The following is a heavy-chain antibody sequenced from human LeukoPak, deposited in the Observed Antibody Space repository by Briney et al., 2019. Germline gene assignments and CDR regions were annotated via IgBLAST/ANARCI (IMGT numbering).Heavy chain of an antibody. CDR3: ARDRYYYDSSGSAFDI. Sequence: PSETLSLTCTVSGGSISSYYWSWIRQPPGKGLEWIGYIYYSGSTNYNPSLKSRVTISVDTSKNQFSLKLSSVTAADTAVYYCARDRYYYDSSGSAFDIWGQGTMVTASS. D-gene: IGHD3-22*01. CDR2: IYYSGST. J-gene: IGHJ3*02. CDR1: GGSISSYY. V-gene: IGHV4-59*01.